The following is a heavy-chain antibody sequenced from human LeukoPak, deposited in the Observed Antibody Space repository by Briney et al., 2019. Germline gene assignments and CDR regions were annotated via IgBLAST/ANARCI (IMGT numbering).Heavy chain of an antibody. V-gene: IGHV3-74*01. J-gene: IGHJ4*02. D-gene: IGHD5-12*01. CDR1: GFTFSHYW. CDR3: AREQRYDDFDY. Sequence: PGGSLRLSCAASGFTFSHYWMHWVRQAPGEGLVWVSRIHPDGSRTSYTDSVKGRFTISRDNAKNTLYLQMNSLRAEDSAVYFCAREQRYDDFDYWGQGILDTVSS. CDR2: IHPDGSRT.